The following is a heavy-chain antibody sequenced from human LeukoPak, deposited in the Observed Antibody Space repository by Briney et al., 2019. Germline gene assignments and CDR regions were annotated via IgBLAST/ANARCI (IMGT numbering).Heavy chain of an antibody. CDR2: INSDGSST. Sequence: HPGGSLRLSCAASGFTFSSYWMHWVRQAPGKGLVWVSRINSDGSSTSYADSVKGRFTISRDNAKNTLYLQMNSLRAEDTAVYYCARVEAYYDFWSGYYTYYFDYWGQGTLVTVSS. CDR1: GFTFSSYW. V-gene: IGHV3-74*01. D-gene: IGHD3-3*01. CDR3: ARVEAYYDFWSGYYTYYFDY. J-gene: IGHJ4*02.